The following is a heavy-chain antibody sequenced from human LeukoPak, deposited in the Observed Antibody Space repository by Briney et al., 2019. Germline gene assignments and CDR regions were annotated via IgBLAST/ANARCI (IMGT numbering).Heavy chain of an antibody. CDR2: IIPIFGTA. J-gene: IGHJ4*02. Sequence: SVKVSCKASGGTFSSYAISWVRQAPGQGLEWMGGIIPIFGTANYAQKFQGRVTITAGESTSTAYMELSSLRSEDTAVYYCARDGYSSSWNHFDYWGQGTLVTVSS. CDR3: ARDGYSSSWNHFDY. CDR1: GGTFSSYA. V-gene: IGHV1-69*13. D-gene: IGHD6-13*01.